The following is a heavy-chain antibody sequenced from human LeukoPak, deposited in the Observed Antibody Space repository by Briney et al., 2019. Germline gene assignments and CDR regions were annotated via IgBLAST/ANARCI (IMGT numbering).Heavy chain of an antibody. CDR2: IGGRGGST. D-gene: IGHD3-9*01. J-gene: IGHJ6*03. CDR1: GFTFSNYW. V-gene: IGHV3-23*01. CDR3: AKQGRDWLRDYYYYMDV. Sequence: PGGSLRLSCAGSGFTFSNYWMSWVRQSPGKGLEWVSTIGGRGGSTYYADSVKGRFTISRDNSKNTLYLQMNSLRAEDTAVYYCAKQGRDWLRDYYYYMDVWGKGTTVT.